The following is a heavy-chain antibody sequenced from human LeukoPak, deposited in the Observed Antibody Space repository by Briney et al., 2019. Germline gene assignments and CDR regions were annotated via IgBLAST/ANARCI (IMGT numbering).Heavy chain of an antibody. V-gene: IGHV3-9*01. CDR2: ISWNSGSI. CDR1: GFTFDDYA. CDR3: AKDQFWGELPTDY. J-gene: IGHJ4*02. D-gene: IGHD1-26*01. Sequence: PGGSLRLSCAASGFTFDDYAMHWVRQAPGKGLEWVSGISWNSGSIGYADSVKGRFTISRDNSKNTLYLQMNSLRAEDTAVYYCAKDQFWGELPTDYWGQGTLVTVSS.